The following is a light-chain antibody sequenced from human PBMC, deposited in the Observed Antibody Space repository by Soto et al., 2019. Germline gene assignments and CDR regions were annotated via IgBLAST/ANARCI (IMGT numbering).Light chain of an antibody. CDR2: GAS. J-gene: IGKJ5*01. CDR1: QSVSSNY. V-gene: IGKV3-20*01. CDR3: QQYGTSAPIT. Sequence: EIVLTQSPGTLSLSPGERATLSCRASQSVSSNYLAWYQQKPGQAPSLLIYGASSRATGIPDRFRGSGSGSDFTLTISRLESEDFAMYYCQQYGTSAPITFGQGTRLEIE.